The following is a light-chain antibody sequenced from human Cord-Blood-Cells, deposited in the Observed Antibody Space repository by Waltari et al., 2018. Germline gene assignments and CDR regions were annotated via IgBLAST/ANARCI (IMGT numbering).Light chain of an antibody. CDR3: SSYTSSSTLRV. Sequence: QSALTQPASVSRSPGQSITISCTGTSSDVAGYNYVSWYQKHPVKAPKLMIYDVSKRPSGVSNRFTGSKSGNTASLTISGLQAEDEADYYCSSYTSSSTLRVFGTGTKVTVL. J-gene: IGLJ1*01. CDR2: DVS. V-gene: IGLV2-14*01. CDR1: SSDVAGYNY.